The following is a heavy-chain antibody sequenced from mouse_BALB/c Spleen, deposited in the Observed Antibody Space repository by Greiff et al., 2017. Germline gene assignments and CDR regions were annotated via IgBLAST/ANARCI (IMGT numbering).Heavy chain of an antibody. V-gene: IGHV1S81*02. J-gene: IGHJ1*01. CDR2: INPSNGGT. CDR1: GYTFTSYY. CDR3: TRGERGYWYFDV. Sequence: VQRVESGAELVKPGASVKLSCKASGYTFTSYYMYWVKQRPGQGLEWIGEINPSNGGTNFNEKFKSKATLTVDKSSSTAYMQLSSLTSEDSAVYYCTRGERGYWYFDVWGAGTTVTVSS.